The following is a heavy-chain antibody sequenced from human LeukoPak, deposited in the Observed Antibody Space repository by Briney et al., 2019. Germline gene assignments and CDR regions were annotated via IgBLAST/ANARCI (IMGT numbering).Heavy chain of an antibody. CDR3: ARYMVRGALYYYYYYYMDV. CDR1: GFTFSDCA. V-gene: IGHV3-7*01. Sequence: PGGSLRLSCEASGFTFSDCALSWVRQAPGKGLEWVANIKQDGSEKYYVDSVKGRFTISRDNAKNSLYLQMNSLRAEDTAVYYCARYMVRGALYYYYYYYMDVWGKGTTVTISS. J-gene: IGHJ6*03. D-gene: IGHD3-10*01. CDR2: IKQDGSEK.